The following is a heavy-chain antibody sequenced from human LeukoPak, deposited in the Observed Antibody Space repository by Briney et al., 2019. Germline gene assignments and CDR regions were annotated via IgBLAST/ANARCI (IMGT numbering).Heavy chain of an antibody. CDR3: ARLFGDPHFDY. CDR2: IYYSGTT. V-gene: IGHV4-59*08. J-gene: IGHJ4*02. D-gene: IGHD4-17*01. CDR1: AGSFSTYY. Sequence: PSETLSLTCTISAGSFSTYYWSWIRQPPGRGLEWTGYIYYSGTTNYNPSLKSRVTISVDTSKNQFSLKPNSVTAADTAVYYCARLFGDPHFDYWGQGILVSVSS.